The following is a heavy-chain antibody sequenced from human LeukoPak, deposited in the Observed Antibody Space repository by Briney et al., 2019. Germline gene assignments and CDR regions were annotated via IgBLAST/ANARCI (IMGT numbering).Heavy chain of an antibody. D-gene: IGHD1-7*01. CDR1: GFTFSSYW. CDR3: ARAHDGNCGRFDN. Sequence: GGSLRLSCAASGFTFSSYWMHWVRQAPGKGLVWVSRISPDGRSTTYADSVKGRFTISRDNAKNTLYLQMNSLSAEDTAVYYCARAHDGNCGRFDNWGQGTLVTVSS. V-gene: IGHV3-74*01. J-gene: IGHJ4*02. CDR2: ISPDGRST.